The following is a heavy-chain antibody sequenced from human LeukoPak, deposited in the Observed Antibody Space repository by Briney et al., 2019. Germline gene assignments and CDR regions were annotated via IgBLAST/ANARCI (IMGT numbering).Heavy chain of an antibody. Sequence: GGSLRLSCAASGFTFSSYSMNWVRQAPGKGLEWVSTISGSADAYYADYVKGRFTISRDNSMNTLYLQMNSLNAEDTAVYYCAKDVGYGSGTLIGYWGQGTLVTVSS. CDR2: ISGSADA. J-gene: IGHJ4*02. CDR1: GFTFSSYS. D-gene: IGHD3-10*01. CDR3: AKDVGYGSGTLIGY. V-gene: IGHV3-23*01.